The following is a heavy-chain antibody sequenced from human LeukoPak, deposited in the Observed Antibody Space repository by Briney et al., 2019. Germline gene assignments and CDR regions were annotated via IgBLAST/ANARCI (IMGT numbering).Heavy chain of an antibody. J-gene: IGHJ4*02. CDR3: ARTQIVGATTDLYYFDY. CDR1: GGSFSGYY. CDR2: INHSGST. V-gene: IGHV4-34*01. Sequence: SETLSLTCAVYGGSFSGYYWSWIRQPPGKGLEWIGEINHSGSTNYNPSLKSRVTISVDTSKNQFSLKLSSVTAADTAVYYCARTQIVGATTDLYYFDYWGQGTPVTVSS. D-gene: IGHD1-26*01.